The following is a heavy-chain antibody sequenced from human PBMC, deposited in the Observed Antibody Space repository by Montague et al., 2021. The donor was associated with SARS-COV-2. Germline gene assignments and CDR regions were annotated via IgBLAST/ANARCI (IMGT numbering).Heavy chain of an antibody. J-gene: IGHJ4*02. D-gene: IGHD3-10*01. CDR2: IYYSGST. V-gene: IGHV4-39*01. CDR3: ARLPDLLLWFGEALDY. CDR1: GGSISSSSYY. Sequence: SETLSLTCTVSGGSISSSSYYWGWIRQPPGKGLKWIGSIYYSGSTYYNPSLKSRVTTSVDTSKNQFSLKLSSVTAADTAVYYCARLPDLLLWFGEALDYWGQGTLVTVSS.